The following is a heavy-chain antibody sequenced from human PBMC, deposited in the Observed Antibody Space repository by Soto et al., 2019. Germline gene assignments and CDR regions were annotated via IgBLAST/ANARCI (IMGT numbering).Heavy chain of an antibody. J-gene: IGHJ3*02. CDR1: GFTFSSYA. CDR3: ARDQVGATVSAFDI. CDR2: ISYDGSNK. V-gene: IGHV3-30-3*01. D-gene: IGHD1-26*01. Sequence: GGSLRLSCAASGFTFSSYAMHWVRQAPGKGLEWVAVISYDGSNKYYADSVKGRFTISRGNSKNTLYLQMNSLRAEDTAVYYCARDQVGATVSAFDIWGQGTMVTVSS.